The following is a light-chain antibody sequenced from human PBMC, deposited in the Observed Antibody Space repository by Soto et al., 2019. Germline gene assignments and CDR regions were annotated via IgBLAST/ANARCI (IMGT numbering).Light chain of an antibody. CDR3: SSYTSSSTPNV. Sequence: QSALTQPASVSGSPGQSITISCTGTSSDVGGYNYVSWYQQHPGKAPKLMIYDVSNRPSGVSNRFSGSKSGNTPSLTISGLQAEDEADYYCSSYTSSSTPNVFGTVTKVTVL. CDR2: DVS. CDR1: SSDVGGYNY. J-gene: IGLJ1*01. V-gene: IGLV2-14*01.